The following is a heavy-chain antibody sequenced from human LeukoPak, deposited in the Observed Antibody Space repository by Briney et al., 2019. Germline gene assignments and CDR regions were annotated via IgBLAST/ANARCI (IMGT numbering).Heavy chain of an antibody. CDR2: ISGRGGST. Sequence: GGSLRLSCAASGFTFSSYAMSWVRQAPGKGLEWVSAISGRGGSTYYADSVKGRFTISRDNSKNTLYLQMNSLRAEDTAVYYCAGEDIVVVVAEYYFDYWGQGTLVTVSS. CDR3: AGEDIVVVVAEYYFDY. J-gene: IGHJ4*02. V-gene: IGHV3-23*01. D-gene: IGHD2-15*01. CDR1: GFTFSSYA.